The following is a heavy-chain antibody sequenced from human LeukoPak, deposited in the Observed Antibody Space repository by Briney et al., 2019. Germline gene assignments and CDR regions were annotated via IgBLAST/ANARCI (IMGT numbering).Heavy chain of an antibody. D-gene: IGHD3-3*01. J-gene: IGHJ5*02. V-gene: IGHV4-38-2*02. CDR1: GYSTSSGYY. Sequence: SETLSLTCTVSGYSTSSGYYWGWIRQPPGKGLEWIGSIYHSGSTYYNPSLKSRVTISVDTSKNQFSLKLSSVTAADTAVYYCARDLYDFWSGYYPFDPWGQGTLVTVSS. CDR2: IYHSGST. CDR3: ARDLYDFWSGYYPFDP.